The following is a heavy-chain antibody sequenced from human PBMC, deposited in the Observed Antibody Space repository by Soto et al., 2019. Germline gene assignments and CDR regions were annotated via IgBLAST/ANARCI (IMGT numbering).Heavy chain of an antibody. CDR3: AKGRSYYYYYGVDV. CDR2: IKDGGTGT. J-gene: IGHJ6*02. Sequence: GGSLRLSCAASGFTFSSYWMHWVRQDAGKGLLWVSSIKDGGTGTHYADSVKGRFTVSRDNAKSTLYLQMNSLRAEDTALYYCAKGRSYYYYYGVDVWGQGTTVTVSS. V-gene: IGHV3-74*01. CDR1: GFTFSSYW.